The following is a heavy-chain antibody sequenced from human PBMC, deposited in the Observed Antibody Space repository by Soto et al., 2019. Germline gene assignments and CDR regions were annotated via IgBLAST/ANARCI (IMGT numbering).Heavy chain of an antibody. D-gene: IGHD2-15*01. CDR3: ARVGGVAASTFDY. CDR1: SGSISSYY. CDR2: IYYSGST. V-gene: IGHV4-59*01. Sequence: SETLSLTCTVSSGSISSYYWSWIRQPPGKGLEWIGYIYYSGSTNYSPSLKSRITISLDTSKSQFSLKVTSVTAADTAVYYCARVGGVAASTFDYWGQGTVVTVS. J-gene: IGHJ4*02.